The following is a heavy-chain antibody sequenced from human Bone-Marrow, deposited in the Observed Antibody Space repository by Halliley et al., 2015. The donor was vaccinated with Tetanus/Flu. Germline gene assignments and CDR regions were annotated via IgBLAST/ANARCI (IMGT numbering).Heavy chain of an antibody. J-gene: IGHJ4*02. CDR2: IITVFGTT. V-gene: IGHV1-69*01. D-gene: IGHD2-2*01. CDR1: GGTFNNYA. CDR3: ARGGKYQLLSPGY. Sequence: QLVQSGAEVKKPGSSVKVSCKASGGTFNNYAISWVRQAPGQGLEWMGGIITVFGTTNYAQKFQGRVTITADESTRTAYMELSSLRSEDAAVYYCARGGKYQLLSPGYWGQGTLVTVPS.